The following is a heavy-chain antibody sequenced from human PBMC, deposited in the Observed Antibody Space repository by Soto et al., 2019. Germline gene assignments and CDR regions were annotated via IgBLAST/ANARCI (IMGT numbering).Heavy chain of an antibody. CDR3: AKDHLTSGGTFWFDP. D-gene: IGHD6-13*01. CDR1: GFGFSSYP. CDR2: ISGAGVST. J-gene: IGHJ5*02. V-gene: IGHV3-23*01. Sequence: GGSLRLSCAASGFGFSSYPMSWVRQAPGKGLEWVAAISGAGVSTYYADSVRGRSTISRENSKNTLYLQMSSLRAEDTALYYCAKDHLTSGGTFWFDPWGQGTLVTVSS.